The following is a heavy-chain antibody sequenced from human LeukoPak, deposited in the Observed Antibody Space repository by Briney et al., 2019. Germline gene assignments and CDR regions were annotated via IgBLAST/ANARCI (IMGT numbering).Heavy chain of an antibody. CDR2: ISAYNGNT. J-gene: IGHJ6*02. Sequence: ASVKVSCKASGYTFTSYGISWVRQAPGQGLEWMGWISAYNGNTNYAQKLQGRVTMTTDTSTSTAYMELRSLRSDDTAVYYCARDRPNYYDSSGYFFPYYYYYGMDVWGQGTTVTVSS. CDR3: ARDRPNYYDSSGYFFPYYYYYGMDV. CDR1: GYTFTSYG. D-gene: IGHD3-22*01. V-gene: IGHV1-18*01.